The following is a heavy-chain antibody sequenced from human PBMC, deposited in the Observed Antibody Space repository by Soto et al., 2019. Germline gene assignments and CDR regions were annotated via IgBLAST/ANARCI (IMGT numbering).Heavy chain of an antibody. CDR2: MDPNSGNT. J-gene: IGHJ5*02. D-gene: IGHD3-16*01. CDR3: AVRDWGSLTVAYDWFDP. CDR1: GYTFTSYD. Sequence: QVQLVQAGAEVKKPGASVKVSCKASGYTFTSYDVNWVRQATGQGLEGMGWMDPNSGNTGYAQKYQGRVPMTMNTSISTAYRELSSLRSEDTAMDSRAVRDWGSLTVAYDWFDPWGQGTLVTVSS. V-gene: IGHV1-8*01.